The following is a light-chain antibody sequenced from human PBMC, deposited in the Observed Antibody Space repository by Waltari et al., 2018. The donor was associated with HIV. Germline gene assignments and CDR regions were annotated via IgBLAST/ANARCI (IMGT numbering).Light chain of an antibody. CDR3: QQRSNWPPIT. CDR2: DAP. Sequence: EVVLTQSPATLSLSPGETATLSCTASQNVGRFLACYQKKPGQAPSLLIHDAPNRATCGPARFSALAAGTDFTLTISSLEPEDFAVYYCQQRSNWPPITFGQGTRLEIK. J-gene: IGKJ5*01. V-gene: IGKV3-11*01. CDR1: QNVGRF.